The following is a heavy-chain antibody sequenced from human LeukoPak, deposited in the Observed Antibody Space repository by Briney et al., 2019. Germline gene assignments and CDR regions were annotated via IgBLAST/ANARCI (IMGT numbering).Heavy chain of an antibody. CDR2: INHSGST. CDR1: GGSFSGYY. D-gene: IGHD2-15*01. Sequence: SETLSLTCAVYGGSFSGYYWSWIRQPPGKGLEWIGEINHSGSTNYNPSLKSRVTISVDTSKNQFSLKLSSVTAADTAVYYCASRSRIDGDWFDPWGQGTLVPVSS. V-gene: IGHV4-34*01. CDR3: ASRSRIDGDWFDP. J-gene: IGHJ5*02.